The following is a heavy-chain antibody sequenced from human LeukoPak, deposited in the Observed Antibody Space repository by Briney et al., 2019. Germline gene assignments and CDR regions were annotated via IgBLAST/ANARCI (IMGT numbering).Heavy chain of an antibody. CDR2: ISGSGGST. V-gene: IGHV3-23*01. D-gene: IGHD6-13*01. CDR3: ARGRQQLRECWFDP. J-gene: IGHJ5*02. CDR1: GFTFSSYG. Sequence: GGSLRLSCAASGFTFSSYGMSWVRQAPGKGLEWVSAISGSGGSTYYADSVKGRFTISRDNSKNTLYLQMNSLRAKDTAVYYCARGRQQLRECWFDPWGQGTLVTVSS.